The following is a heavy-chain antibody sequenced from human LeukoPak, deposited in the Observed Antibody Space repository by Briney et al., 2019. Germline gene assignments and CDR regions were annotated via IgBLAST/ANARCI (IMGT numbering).Heavy chain of an antibody. CDR3: ARSPGYGSGPSYSDS. CDR1: GGSFSGHY. J-gene: IGHJ4*02. D-gene: IGHD3-10*01. Sequence: ASETLSLTCNVFGGSFSGHYSSWIRQPPGRGLEWIGDISPVGITNYNPSLKSRPPISIQTPKNQFSLKLSAGAAADTAVYCCARSPGYGSGPSYSDSWGQGTLVTVSS. V-gene: IGHV4-34*01. CDR2: ISPVGIT.